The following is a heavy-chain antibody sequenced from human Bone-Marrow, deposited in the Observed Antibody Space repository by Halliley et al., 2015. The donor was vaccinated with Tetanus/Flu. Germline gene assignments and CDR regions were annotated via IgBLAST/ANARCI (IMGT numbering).Heavy chain of an antibody. Sequence: PNVGEANYAQKFQGRVTITADTSTSKSTSTAYMEVTSLRSEDTAVYYCARDLGLGTAYHYFDYWGQGTLVTVSS. CDR2: PNVGEA. D-gene: IGHD3-9*01. V-gene: IGHV1-69*04. CDR3: ARDLGLGTAYHYFDY. J-gene: IGHJ4*02.